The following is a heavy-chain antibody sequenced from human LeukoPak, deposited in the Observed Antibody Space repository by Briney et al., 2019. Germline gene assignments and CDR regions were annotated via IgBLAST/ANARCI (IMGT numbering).Heavy chain of an antibody. Sequence: GGSLRLSCAASGFTFDDYAMHRVRQAPGKGLEWVSGISWNSGSIGYADSVKGRFTISRDNAKNTLYLQMNSLRAEDTAVYYCARVAMGWPTEKYDYWGQGTLVTVSS. V-gene: IGHV3-9*01. CDR3: ARVAMGWPTEKYDY. CDR1: GFTFDDYA. D-gene: IGHD6-19*01. J-gene: IGHJ4*02. CDR2: ISWNSGSI.